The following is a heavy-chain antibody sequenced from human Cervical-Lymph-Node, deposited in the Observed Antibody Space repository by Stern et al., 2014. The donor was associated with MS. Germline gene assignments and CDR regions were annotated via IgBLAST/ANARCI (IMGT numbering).Heavy chain of an antibody. CDR1: GFAFSGYT. J-gene: IGHJ6*02. V-gene: IGHV3-21*01. Sequence: EVQLVESGGGLVKPGGSLRLSCAASGFAFSGYTMNWVRQAPGKGLEWVSSISSGSTSIDYADSVKGLFTISRDNTKNSVFLQMSSLGDEDTAVYYCTKTEYFDWDVWGQGTTVIVSS. D-gene: IGHD3-9*01. CDR2: ISSGSTSI. CDR3: TKTEYFDWDV.